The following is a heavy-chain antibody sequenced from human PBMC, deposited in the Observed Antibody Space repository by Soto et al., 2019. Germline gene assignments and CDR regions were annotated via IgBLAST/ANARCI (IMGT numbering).Heavy chain of an antibody. V-gene: IGHV3-21*01. Sequence: AGGSLRLSCAASGFTFSNYIMNGVRQAPGKGLEWVSSISISSSYIYYADSVNGLFTISRDNAKNSLYLQMNSLRAEDTAVYYCARDEDGSGSYHYYSYYGMDVWGQGNTVTV. CDR2: ISISSSYI. CDR1: GFTFSNYI. J-gene: IGHJ6*02. D-gene: IGHD3-10*01. CDR3: ARDEDGSGSYHYYSYYGMDV.